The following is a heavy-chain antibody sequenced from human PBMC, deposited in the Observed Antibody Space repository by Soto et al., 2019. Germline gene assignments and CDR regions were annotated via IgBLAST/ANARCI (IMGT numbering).Heavy chain of an antibody. CDR3: ARGRYSSGWWAPYYYYGMDV. CDR1: GYTFTGYY. CDR2: INPNSGGT. J-gene: IGHJ6*02. D-gene: IGHD6-19*01. V-gene: IGHV1-2*04. Sequence: GASVKVSCKASGYTFTGYYMHWVRQAPGQGLEWMGWINPNSGGTNYAQKFQGWVTMTRDTSISTAYMELSRLRSDDTAVYYCARGRYSSGWWAPYYYYGMDVWGQGTTVTVSS.